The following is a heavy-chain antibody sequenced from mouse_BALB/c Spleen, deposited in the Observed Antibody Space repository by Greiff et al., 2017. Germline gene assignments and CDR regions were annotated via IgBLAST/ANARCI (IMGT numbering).Heavy chain of an antibody. Sequence: EVNLVESGGGLVKPGGSLKLSCAASGFTFSDYYMYWVRQTPEKRLEWVATISDGGSYTYYPDSVKGRFTISRDNAKNNLYLQMSSLKSEDTAMYYCARGRGYYGAMDYWGQGTSVTVAS. CDR2: ISDGGSYT. J-gene: IGHJ4*01. CDR1: GFTFSDYY. V-gene: IGHV5-4*02. CDR3: ARGRGYYGAMDY. D-gene: IGHD1-1*01.